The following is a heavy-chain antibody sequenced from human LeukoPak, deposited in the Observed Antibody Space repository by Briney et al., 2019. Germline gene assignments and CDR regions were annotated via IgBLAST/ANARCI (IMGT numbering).Heavy chain of an antibody. V-gene: IGHV4-34*01. CDR1: GGSFSGYY. Sequence: ASETLSLTCAVYGGSFSGYYWSWIRQPPGKGLEWIGEINHRGSTNYNPSLKSGVTISVDTSKNQFSLKLSSVTAADTAVYYCARVTGYMIEDYFDYWGQGTLVTVSS. J-gene: IGHJ4*02. CDR3: ARVTGYMIEDYFDY. CDR2: INHRGST. D-gene: IGHD3-22*01.